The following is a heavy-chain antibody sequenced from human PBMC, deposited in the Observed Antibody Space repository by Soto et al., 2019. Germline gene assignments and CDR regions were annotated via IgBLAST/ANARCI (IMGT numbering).Heavy chain of an antibody. V-gene: IGHV4-59*01. CDR1: GGSLSTYY. D-gene: IGHD1-20*01. CDR3: AKTRITSTAATFDP. Sequence: PXGTLSLTCTVSGGSLSTYYWSWIRQPPGKGLEWIVYMSYSGSSNYNPSLKSRVTMSVDTSKNQVSLKLSSVTAADTAVYYCAKTRITSTAATFDPWGQGTLVTVSS. CDR2: MSYSGSS. J-gene: IGHJ5*02.